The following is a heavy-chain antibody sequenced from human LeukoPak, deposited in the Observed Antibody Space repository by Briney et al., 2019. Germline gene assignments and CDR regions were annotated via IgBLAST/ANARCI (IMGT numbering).Heavy chain of an antibody. Sequence: GASVTVSCKASGGTFSSYAISWVRQAPGQGLEWMGGIIPIFGTANYAQKFQGRVTITADESTSTAYMELSSLRSEDTAVYYCAKRRPESAFDIWGQGTMVTVSS. CDR2: IIPIFGTA. V-gene: IGHV1-69*01. CDR3: AKRRPESAFDI. CDR1: GGTFSSYA. J-gene: IGHJ3*02.